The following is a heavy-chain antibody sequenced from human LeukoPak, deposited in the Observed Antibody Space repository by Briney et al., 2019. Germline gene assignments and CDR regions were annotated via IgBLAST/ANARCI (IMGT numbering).Heavy chain of an antibody. J-gene: IGHJ4*02. Sequence: ASVTVSCKASGYTFTGYYMNWVRQAPGQGLEWLGWINPDSGGTKYAQKFQGRVTMTRDTSISTAYMELSRLRSDDTAVYYCARLQYSGSYPFDDWGQGTLVTVSS. CDR1: GYTFTGYY. CDR2: INPDSGGT. CDR3: ARLQYSGSYPFDD. V-gene: IGHV1-2*02. D-gene: IGHD1-26*01.